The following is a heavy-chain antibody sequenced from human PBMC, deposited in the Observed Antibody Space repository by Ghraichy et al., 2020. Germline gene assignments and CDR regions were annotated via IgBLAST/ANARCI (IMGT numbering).Heavy chain of an antibody. CDR2: IYPGDSDT. J-gene: IGHJ4*02. D-gene: IGHD3-22*01. Sequence: GESLNISCKGSGYSFTSYWMGWVRQVPGKGLEWVGIIYPGDSDTRYTPSFQGQVTISADKSISTAYLQWSSLKASDTAMYYCARSYYCDSSGYYDYWGQGTLVTVSS. CDR3: ARSYYCDSSGYYDY. V-gene: IGHV5-51*01. CDR1: GYSFTSYW.